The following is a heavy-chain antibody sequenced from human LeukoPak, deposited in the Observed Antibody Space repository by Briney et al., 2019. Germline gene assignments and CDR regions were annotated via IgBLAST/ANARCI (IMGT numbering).Heavy chain of an antibody. CDR1: GYTFTSYG. J-gene: IGHJ4*02. CDR3: ARDREYYYGSGRKCVDY. V-gene: IGHV1-18*01. CDR2: ISAYNGNT. Sequence: ASVKVSCKASGYTFTSYGISWVRQASGQGLEWMGWISAYNGNTSYAQKLQGRVTMTTDTSTSTAYMELRSLRSDDTAVYYCARDREYYYGSGRKCVDYWGQGTLVTVSS. D-gene: IGHD3-10*01.